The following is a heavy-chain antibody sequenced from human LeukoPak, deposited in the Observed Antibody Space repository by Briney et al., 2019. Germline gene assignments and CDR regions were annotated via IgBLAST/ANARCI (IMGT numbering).Heavy chain of an antibody. Sequence: VGSLRLSPLDSECTFYGYSINGVRPAPGKGRKWLSYISSTSSAIYYADSLKGRFTISRDNDKNSLYLQMDSLRAEDTAVYYCARVIGSYGDSAYWGQGTMV. D-gene: IGHD3-16*01. CDR1: ECTFYGYS. J-gene: IGHJ4*02. V-gene: IGHV3-48*04. CDR2: ISSTSSAI. CDR3: ARVIGSYGDSAY.